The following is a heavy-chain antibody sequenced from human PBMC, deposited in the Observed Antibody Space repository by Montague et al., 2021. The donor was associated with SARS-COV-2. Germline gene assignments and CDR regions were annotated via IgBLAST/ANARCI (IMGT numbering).Heavy chain of an antibody. V-gene: IGHV4-34*01. Sequence: SETLSLTCGVSGDSFSDYDWTLIRQPPGKGLEWLGEIDHTGRSNYNPSLKSRVTLSLDTSKNHFSLKLTSVTAADTAVYFCARGLVWGATTGFDIWGQGTMVTVSS. D-gene: IGHD1-26*01. CDR3: ARGLVWGATTGFDI. CDR2: IDHTGRS. CDR1: GDSFSDYD. J-gene: IGHJ3*02.